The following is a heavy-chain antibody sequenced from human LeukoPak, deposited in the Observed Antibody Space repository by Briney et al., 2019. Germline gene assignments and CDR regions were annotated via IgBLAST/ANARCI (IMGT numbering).Heavy chain of an antibody. V-gene: IGHV1-69*01. CDR1: GGTFSSYA. D-gene: IGHD3-22*01. Sequence: SVKVSCKASGGTFSSYAISWVRQAPGQGLEWMGGIIPIFGTANYAQKFQGRVTITADESTSTAYMELSSLRSEDTAVYYCARDHLPLAYYDRLDAFDIWGQGTMVTVSS. CDR3: ARDHLPLAYYDRLDAFDI. CDR2: IIPIFGTA. J-gene: IGHJ3*02.